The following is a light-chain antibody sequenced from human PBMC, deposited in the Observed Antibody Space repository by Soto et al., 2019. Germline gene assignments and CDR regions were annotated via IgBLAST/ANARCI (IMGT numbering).Light chain of an antibody. CDR1: SSDVGGYNY. CDR2: EVS. Sequence: QSALTQPASVSGSPAQSITISCTGTSSDVGGYNYVSWYQQHPGKAPKVMIYEVSNRPAGVSNRFSGSKTGNTASLTISGLQAEDAADYYCSSYTSNKPDVFGTGTKLTVL. V-gene: IGLV2-14*01. J-gene: IGLJ1*01. CDR3: SSYTSNKPDV.